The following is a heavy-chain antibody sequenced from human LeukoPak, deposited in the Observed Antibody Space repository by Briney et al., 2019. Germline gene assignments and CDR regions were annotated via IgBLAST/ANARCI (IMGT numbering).Heavy chain of an antibody. CDR3: AVGGYYFDY. V-gene: IGHV4-31*03. D-gene: IGHD5-12*01. J-gene: IGHJ4*02. CDR1: GGSISSGGYS. Sequence: SETLSLTCTVSGGSISSGGYSWSWIRQHPGKGLEWIGYIYYSGSTYYNPSLKSRVTISVDTSKNQFSLKLSSVTAADTAVYYCAVGGYYFDYWGQGTLVTVSS. CDR2: IYYSGST.